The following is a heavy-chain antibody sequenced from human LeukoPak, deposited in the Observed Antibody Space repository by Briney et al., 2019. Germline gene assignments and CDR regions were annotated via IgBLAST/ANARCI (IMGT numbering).Heavy chain of an antibody. CDR1: GYSFTSFD. CDR3: ARRNRAYWYFDL. D-gene: IGHD1-14*01. CDR2: MNPHSGKS. Sequence: GASVKVSCTASGYSFTSFDINWVRQAYGQGLEWMGWMNPHSGKSGFAQKFQGRVILTSNTSISTVYMELSSLRSEDSAIYYCARRNRAYWYFDLWGRGTPVTV. V-gene: IGHV1-8*01. J-gene: IGHJ2*01.